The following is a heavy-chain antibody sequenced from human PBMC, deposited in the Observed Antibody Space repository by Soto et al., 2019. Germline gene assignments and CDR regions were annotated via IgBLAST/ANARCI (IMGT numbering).Heavy chain of an antibody. V-gene: IGHV1-18*01. D-gene: IGHD5-12*01. J-gene: IGHJ6*02. CDR1: GYIFVNYG. CDR2: ISPYSGNT. Sequence: QVQLVQSGDEVKKPGASVKVSCKASGYIFVNYGIAWVRQAPGQGLEWMGWISPYSGNTHYAGRVQGRLTMTTDTSTGTVYMDLGSLPSDDTAVYYCAMVDKYVTPTPQDVWGQGTTVTVSS. CDR3: AMVDKYVTPTPQDV.